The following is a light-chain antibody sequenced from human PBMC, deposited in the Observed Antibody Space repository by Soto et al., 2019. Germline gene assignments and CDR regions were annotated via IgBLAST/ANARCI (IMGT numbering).Light chain of an antibody. V-gene: IGKV3-20*01. CDR1: QSVDSSF. CDR3: QQYVSSVT. J-gene: IGKJ1*01. Sequence: EIVLTQSPGSLSLSPGERATLSCRASQSVDSSFFAWYQQKPGQAPRLLIYGASNRTTGIPDRFSGSGSGTVFTLTISRLEPEDFAVYYCQQYVSSVTFGQGTKVEIK. CDR2: GAS.